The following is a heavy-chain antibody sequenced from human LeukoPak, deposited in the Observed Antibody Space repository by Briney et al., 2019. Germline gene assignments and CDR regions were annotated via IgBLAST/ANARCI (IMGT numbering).Heavy chain of an antibody. D-gene: IGHD6-6*01. CDR1: GGSISSYY. Sequence: PSETLSLTCTVSGGSISSYYWSWIRQPPGKGLEWIGFINYSGSTNYNPSLKSRVTLSLDTSKNQFSLSLTSVTAADTAVYYCARRGAARRYDGLDVWGQGTTVTVSS. J-gene: IGHJ6*02. CDR3: ARRGAARRYDGLDV. V-gene: IGHV4-59*08. CDR2: INYSGST.